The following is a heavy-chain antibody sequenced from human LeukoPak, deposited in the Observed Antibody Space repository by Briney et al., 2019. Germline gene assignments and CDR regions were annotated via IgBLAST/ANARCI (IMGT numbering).Heavy chain of an antibody. D-gene: IGHD2-15*01. CDR1: GGSFSGYY. V-gene: IGHV4-34*01. CDR2: INHSGST. CDR3: ARLGFCRGDNCLDDY. J-gene: IGHJ4*02. Sequence: SETLSLTCAVYGGSFSGYYWSWIRQPPGKGLEWIGEINHSGSTNYNPSLKSRVTISVDTSNNQFSLKLTSVTATDTAVYYCARLGFCRGDNCLDDYWGQGTLVTVSS.